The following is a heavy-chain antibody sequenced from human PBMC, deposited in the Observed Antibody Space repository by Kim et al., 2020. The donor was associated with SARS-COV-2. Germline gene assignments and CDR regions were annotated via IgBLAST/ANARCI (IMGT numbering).Heavy chain of an antibody. Sequence: SQTLSLTCAISGDSVSSNSAAWNWIRQSPSRGLEWLGRTYYRSKWYNDYAVSVKSRITINPDTSKNQFSLQLNSVTPEDTAVYYCARGHCSSTSCIDAFDIWGQGTMVTVSS. CDR2: TYYRSKWYN. J-gene: IGHJ3*02. D-gene: IGHD2-2*01. CDR3: ARGHCSSTSCIDAFDI. CDR1: GDSVSSNSAA. V-gene: IGHV6-1*01.